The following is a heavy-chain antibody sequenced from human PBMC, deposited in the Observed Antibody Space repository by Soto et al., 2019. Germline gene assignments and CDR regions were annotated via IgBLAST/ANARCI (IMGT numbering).Heavy chain of an antibody. V-gene: IGHV3-53*01. CDR2: IYSGGST. CDR3: AKGPLGFCSSTSCYDSRDYYYGLDV. D-gene: IGHD2-2*01. Sequence: GGSLRLSCAASGFTVSSNYRSWVRQAPGKGLEWASVIYSGGSTYYADSVKGRFSNSRDNSKNMLFLQMNSLRAEDTAVYYCAKGPLGFCSSTSCYDSRDYYYGLDVWGQGTTVTVSS. J-gene: IGHJ6*02. CDR1: GFTVSSNY.